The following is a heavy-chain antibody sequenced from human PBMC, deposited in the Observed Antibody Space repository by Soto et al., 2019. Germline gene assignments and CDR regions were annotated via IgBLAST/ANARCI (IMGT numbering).Heavy chain of an antibody. CDR3: ARDRPSYGRNFDY. CDR2: IYHSGRT. J-gene: IGHJ4*02. D-gene: IGHD1-26*01. CDR1: GGSVSSDYW. V-gene: IGHV4-4*02. Sequence: QVQLQESGPGVVKPSGTLSLTCAVSGGSVSSDYWWSWVSLPPGKGLEWIGEIYHSGRTNYNPSLKSRVTISLDKSKNQLSLILTSVTAADTAVYYCARDRPSYGRNFDYWGQGTLVTVSS.